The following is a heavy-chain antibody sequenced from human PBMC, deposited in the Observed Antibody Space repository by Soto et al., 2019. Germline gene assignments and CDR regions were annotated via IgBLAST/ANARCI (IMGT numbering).Heavy chain of an antibody. Sequence: QVQLVQSGAEVKKPGSSVKVSCKSSGGTFSSYAINWVRQAPGQGLEWMGVIIPLFGVPNYAQKFQGRVTITAGDSTTTAYMELSSLRAEDTAVYYCARAYSSGWSGDFDYWDQGILVTVSS. CDR2: IIPLFGVP. V-gene: IGHV1-69*12. D-gene: IGHD6-19*01. CDR3: ARAYSSGWSGDFDY. CDR1: GGTFSSYA. J-gene: IGHJ4*02.